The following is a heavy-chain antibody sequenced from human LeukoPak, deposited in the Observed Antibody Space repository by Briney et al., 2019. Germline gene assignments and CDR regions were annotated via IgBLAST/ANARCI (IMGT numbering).Heavy chain of an antibody. CDR3: AKSKTPYCSSTNCLMFDY. CDR1: GFTFSSYA. V-gene: IGHV3-23*01. D-gene: IGHD2-2*01. CDR2: ISGSGGGST. J-gene: IGHJ4*02. Sequence: GGSLRLSCAASGFTFSSYAMSWVRQAPGQGLEWVSGISGSGGGSTYDADSLKGRLTISRDNSKNTLYLQMNSLRAEDTAVYYCAKSKTPYCSSTNCLMFDYWGQGALVTVSS.